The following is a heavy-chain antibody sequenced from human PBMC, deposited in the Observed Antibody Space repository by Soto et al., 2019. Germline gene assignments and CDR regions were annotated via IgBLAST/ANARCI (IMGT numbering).Heavy chain of an antibody. CDR1: VFSFSRYG. D-gene: IGHD3-22*01. CDR3: SKAMIGSYDSDAFDV. CDR2: ISYDESTT. V-gene: IGHV3-30*18. J-gene: IGHJ3*01. Sequence: GWSLRLSCSASVFSFSRYGIHWIRQAPGKGLEWVAVISYDESTTFYADSVKGRFTISRDNSKNTLFLQMNSLRPEDTAVYYCSKAMIGSYDSDAFDVWGQGTMVTVSS.